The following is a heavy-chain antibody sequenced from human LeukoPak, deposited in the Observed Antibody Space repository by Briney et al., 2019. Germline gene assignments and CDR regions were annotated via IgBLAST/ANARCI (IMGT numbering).Heavy chain of an antibody. CDR2: IKSKTDGGTT. V-gene: IGHV3-15*01. CDR3: TTDRSGSYYADY. Sequence: PGGSLRLSCAASGFTFSNAWMSWVRQAPGKGLEWVGRIKSKTDGGTTDYAAPVKGRFTISRDDSKNTLYLQMNSLKTEDTAVYYCTTDRSGSYYADYWGQGTLVTVSP. D-gene: IGHD1-26*01. CDR1: GFTFSNAW. J-gene: IGHJ4*02.